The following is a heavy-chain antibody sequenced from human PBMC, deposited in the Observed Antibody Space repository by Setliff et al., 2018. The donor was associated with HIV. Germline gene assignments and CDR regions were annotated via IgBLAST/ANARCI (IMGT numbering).Heavy chain of an antibody. D-gene: IGHD4-17*01. J-gene: IGHJ4*02. CDR3: ARGGGSPSYGDYDY. V-gene: IGHV4-59*12. Sequence: SETLSLTCTVSGGSISNYYWSWIRQFAGKGLEWIADIYYSGRTNYNPSLKSRVTISVDTSKNQFSLKLGSVTAADTAVYYCARGGGSPSYGDYDYWGQGTLVTVSS. CDR1: GGSISNYY. CDR2: IYYSGRT.